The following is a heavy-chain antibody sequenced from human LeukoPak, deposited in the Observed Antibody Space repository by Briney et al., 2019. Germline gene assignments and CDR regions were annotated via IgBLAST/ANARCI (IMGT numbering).Heavy chain of an antibody. CDR1: GFTFSSYS. J-gene: IGHJ1*01. Sequence: GGSLRLSCAASGFTFSSYSMTWVRQAPGKGLEWVANIPDDGSETNYVDSVKGRFIISRDNAKNSLSLQMSSLREEDTALYYCTRGWAAIPDWGQGTLVTVSS. V-gene: IGHV3-7*01. CDR3: TRGWAAIPD. D-gene: IGHD2-15*01. CDR2: IPDDGSET.